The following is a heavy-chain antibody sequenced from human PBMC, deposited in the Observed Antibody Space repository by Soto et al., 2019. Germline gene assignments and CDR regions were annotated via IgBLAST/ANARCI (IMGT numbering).Heavy chain of an antibody. J-gene: IGHJ4*02. CDR2: IYTRGNT. V-gene: IGHV4-4*07. D-gene: IGHD3-22*01. Sequence: SETLSLTCTVSGGSISSYYWSWIRQPAGKGLEWIGRIYTRGNTNYNPSLKSRATMSIDTSKNRFSLKLNSVTAADTAVYYCARVVHYYDSSGYFDYWGQGTLVTVSS. CDR3: ARVVHYYDSSGYFDY. CDR1: GGSISSYY.